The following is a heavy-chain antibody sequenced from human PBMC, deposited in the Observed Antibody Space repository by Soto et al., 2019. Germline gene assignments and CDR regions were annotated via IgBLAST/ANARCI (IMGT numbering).Heavy chain of an antibody. Sequence: ASVKVSCKASGYTFTSYGISWVRQAPGQGLEWMGWISAYNGNTNYAQKLQGRVTMTTDTSTSTAYMELRSLRSDDTAGYYCASVKGSGYHKWSDPWGQGTLVTVS. CDR1: GYTFTSYG. CDR2: ISAYNGNT. J-gene: IGHJ5*02. CDR3: ASVKGSGYHKWSDP. D-gene: IGHD3-22*01. V-gene: IGHV1-18*01.